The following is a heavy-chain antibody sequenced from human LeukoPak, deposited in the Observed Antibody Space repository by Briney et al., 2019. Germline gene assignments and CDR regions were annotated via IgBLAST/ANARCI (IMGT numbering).Heavy chain of an antibody. D-gene: IGHD2-15*01. CDR1: GFAFSSFS. CDR2: ISIGYNNI. J-gene: IGHJ4*01. Sequence: PGESLRLSCVASGFAFSSFSMNWVRQAPGKGLEWVASISIGYNNIFYADSVKGRFTISRDNAQNSVYLQMNSLRSEDTAVYYCARADIVVVPADPFDLWGHGTLLTVSS. V-gene: IGHV3-21*01. CDR3: ARADIVVVPADPFDL.